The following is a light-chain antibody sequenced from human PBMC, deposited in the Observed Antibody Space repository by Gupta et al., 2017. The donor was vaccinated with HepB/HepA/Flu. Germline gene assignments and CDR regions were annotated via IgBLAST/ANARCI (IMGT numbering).Light chain of an antibody. Sequence: EIVLTQSPGTLSLSPGEIATLSCRASQSVSSSYLAWYQQKPGQAPRLLIYGASSRATGIPDRFSGSGSGTEFTLTISRLEPEDFAVYYCQQYGSSPRVTFGPGTKVDIK. J-gene: IGKJ3*01. CDR2: GAS. CDR3: QQYGSSPRVT. CDR1: QSVSSSY. V-gene: IGKV3-20*01.